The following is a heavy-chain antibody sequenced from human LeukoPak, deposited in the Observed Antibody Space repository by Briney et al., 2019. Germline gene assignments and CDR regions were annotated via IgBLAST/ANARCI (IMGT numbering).Heavy chain of an antibody. CDR2: IYYSGST. J-gene: IGHJ6*03. V-gene: IGHV4-59*01. CDR1: GGSISSYY. CDR3: ARSSTSLLWFGESNSDYYYYYMDV. Sequence: SETLSLTCTVSGGSISSYYWSWIRQPPGKGLEWIGYIYYSGSTNYNPSLKSRVTISVDTSKNQFSLKLSSVTAADTAVYYCARSSTSLLWFGESNSDYYYYYMDVWGKGTTVTVSS. D-gene: IGHD3-10*01.